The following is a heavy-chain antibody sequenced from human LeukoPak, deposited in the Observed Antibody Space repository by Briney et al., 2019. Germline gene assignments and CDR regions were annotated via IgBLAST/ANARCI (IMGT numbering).Heavy chain of an antibody. CDR3: VRGSGPCGGDCYPFDY. CDR2: INHSGST. D-gene: IGHD2-21*02. Sequence: SESLSLTCAVYGGSFSGYYWSWIRQPPGKGLEWIGEINHSGSTNYNPSLKSRVTISVDTSKNQFSLKLSSVTAADTAVYYCVRGSGPCGGDCYPFDYWGQGTLVTVSS. V-gene: IGHV4-34*01. J-gene: IGHJ4*02. CDR1: GGSFSGYY.